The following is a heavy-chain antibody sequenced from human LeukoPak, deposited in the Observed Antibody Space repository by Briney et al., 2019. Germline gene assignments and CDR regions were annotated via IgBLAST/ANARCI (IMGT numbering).Heavy chain of an antibody. CDR3: YGGNAEN. Sequence: GGCLRLSCAASGFTFSSYWMHWVRQAPGKGLVWVSGINTDGSSTNYADSVKGRFTISRDNAKNTLYLQMNSLRAEDTAVYYCYGGNAENWGQGTLVTVSS. J-gene: IGHJ1*01. CDR1: GFTFSSYW. V-gene: IGHV3-74*01. CDR2: INTDGSST. D-gene: IGHD4-23*01.